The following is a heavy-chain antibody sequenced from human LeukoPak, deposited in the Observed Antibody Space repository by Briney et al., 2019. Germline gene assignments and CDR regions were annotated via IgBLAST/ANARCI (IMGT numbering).Heavy chain of an antibody. CDR2: INHRGST. D-gene: IGHD3-10*01. CDR3: ARGPRLWFGELSKYYFDY. CDR1: GGSFSGYY. Sequence: SETLSLTCAVYGGSFSGYYWSWIRQPPGKGLEWSGEINHRGSTNYNPSLKSRVTLSVDTSKNQFSLKLSSVAAADTAVYYCARGPRLWFGELSKYYFDYWGQASLVTVSS. J-gene: IGHJ4*02. V-gene: IGHV4-34*01.